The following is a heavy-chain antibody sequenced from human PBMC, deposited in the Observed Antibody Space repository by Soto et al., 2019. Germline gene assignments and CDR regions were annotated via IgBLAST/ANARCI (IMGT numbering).Heavy chain of an antibody. CDR3: ARHPPWGELDY. V-gene: IGHV4-39*01. Sequence: SETLSLTCTVSGGSISSSTYYWGWIRQPPGKGLEWIGSFYYSGSTYYNPSLKSRVTISVDTSKNQFSLKLSSVTAADTAVYYCARHPPWGELDYKGQGTLVTVSS. CDR1: GGSISSSTYY. J-gene: IGHJ4*02. D-gene: IGHD7-27*01. CDR2: FYYSGST.